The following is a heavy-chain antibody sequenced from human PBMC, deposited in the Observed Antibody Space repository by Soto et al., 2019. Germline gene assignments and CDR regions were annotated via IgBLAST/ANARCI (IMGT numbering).Heavy chain of an antibody. V-gene: IGHV3-33*01. J-gene: IGHJ4*02. Sequence: QVQLVESGGGVVQPGRSLRLSCVTSGFPFNKYGMHWVRQAPGKGLEWVAIIWYDGSEKYYGDSVKGRFTISRDNSRDTLFLQLDSLRADDTVMYYCARLGGSGGDSIDYWGQGTLVTVSS. CDR2: IWYDGSEK. CDR1: GFPFNKYG. D-gene: IGHD3-10*01. CDR3: ARLGGSGGDSIDY.